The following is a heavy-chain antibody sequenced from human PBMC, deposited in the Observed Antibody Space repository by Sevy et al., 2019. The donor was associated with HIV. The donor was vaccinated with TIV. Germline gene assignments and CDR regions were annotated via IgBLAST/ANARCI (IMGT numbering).Heavy chain of an antibody. J-gene: IGHJ3*02. V-gene: IGHV3-21*01. CDR2: ISSSSSYI. D-gene: IGHD3-3*01. CDR3: ARDKEPGSNYDFWSGYYDYAFDI. Sequence: GGSLRLSCAASGFTFSSYSMTWVRQAPGKGLEWVSSISSSSSYIYYADSVKGRFTISRDNAKNSLYLQMNSLRVEDTAVYYCARDKEPGSNYDFWSGYYDYAFDIWGQGTMVTVSS. CDR1: GFTFSSYS.